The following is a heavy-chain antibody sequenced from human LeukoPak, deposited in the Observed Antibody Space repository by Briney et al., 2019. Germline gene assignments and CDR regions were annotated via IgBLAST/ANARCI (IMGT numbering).Heavy chain of an antibody. D-gene: IGHD3-3*01. Sequence: ASVKVSFKASGYTFTSYGISWVRQAPGQGLEWMGWISAYNGNTNYAQKLQGRVTMTTDTSTSTAYMELRSLRSDDTAVYYCARERPALRFLEWSWASDYWGQGTLVTVSS. J-gene: IGHJ4*02. CDR2: ISAYNGNT. CDR3: ARERPALRFLEWSWASDY. CDR1: GYTFTSYG. V-gene: IGHV1-18*01.